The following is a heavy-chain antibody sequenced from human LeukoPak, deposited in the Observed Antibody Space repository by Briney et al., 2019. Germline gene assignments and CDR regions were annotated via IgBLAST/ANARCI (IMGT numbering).Heavy chain of an antibody. Sequence: SETLSLTCTVSGYSISSAYYWGWIRQSPGKGLGWIGSFHYSGSTSYNPSLKSRVTISVDSSKNQFSLRLSSVTAADTAVYYCARGFWSRYYDYWGQGTLVTVSS. CDR2: FHYSGST. V-gene: IGHV4-38-2*02. D-gene: IGHD2-8*02. CDR3: ARGFWSRYYDY. CDR1: GYSISSAYY. J-gene: IGHJ4*02.